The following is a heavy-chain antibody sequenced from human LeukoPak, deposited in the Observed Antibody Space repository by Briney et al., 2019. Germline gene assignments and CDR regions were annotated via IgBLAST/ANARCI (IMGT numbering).Heavy chain of an antibody. J-gene: IGHJ5*02. V-gene: IGHV3-7*01. CDR2: IKQDGSEK. CDR1: GFTYSSYW. Sequence: GGSLRLSCAASGFTYSSYWMSWVRQAPGKGLEWVANIKQDGSEKYYVDSVKGRFTISRDNAKNSLYLQMNSLRAEDTAVYYCAREHFVIGNGDYDNWFDPWGQGTLVTVSS. CDR3: AREHFVIGNGDYDNWFDP. D-gene: IGHD4-17*01.